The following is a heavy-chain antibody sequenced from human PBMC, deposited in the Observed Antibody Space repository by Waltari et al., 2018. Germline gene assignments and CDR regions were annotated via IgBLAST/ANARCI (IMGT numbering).Heavy chain of an antibody. V-gene: IGHV3-72*01. CDR2: TRNKANSYTT. CDR1: GFTFSDHY. Sequence: EVQLVESGGGLVQPGGSLRLSCAASGFTFSDHYMDWVRQAPGKGLEWVGRTRNKANSYTTEYAASVKGRFTISRDDSKNSLYLQMNSLKTEDTAVYYCAREGTVTTVSYYYGMDVWGQGTTVTVSS. D-gene: IGHD4-4*01. CDR3: AREGTVTTVSYYYGMDV. J-gene: IGHJ6*02.